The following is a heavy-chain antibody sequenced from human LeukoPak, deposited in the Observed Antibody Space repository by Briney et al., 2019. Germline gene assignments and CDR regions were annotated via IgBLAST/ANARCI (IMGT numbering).Heavy chain of an antibody. CDR3: ARDKGMATMTPLDF. CDR2: MWHDGTNK. Sequence: LSLTCDVSGGSVTSTNWWTWVRQAPGKGLEWVANMWHDGTNKYYADSVKGRFTISRDNSKNTLYLQINSLRAEDTALYYCARDKGMATMTPLDFWGQGTLVTVSS. CDR1: GGSVTSTNW. J-gene: IGHJ4*02. D-gene: IGHD5-12*01. V-gene: IGHV3-33*01.